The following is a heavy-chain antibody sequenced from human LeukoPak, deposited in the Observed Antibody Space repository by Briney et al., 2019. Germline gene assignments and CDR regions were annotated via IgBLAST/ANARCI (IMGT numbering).Heavy chain of an antibody. CDR1: GGSISSGSYY. J-gene: IGHJ6*02. CDR2: IYTSGST. CDR3: ARDGYQLPRGTYYGMDV. D-gene: IGHD2-2*01. Sequence: SETLSLTCTVSGGSISSGSYYWRWIRQPAGKGLEWIGRIYTSGSTNYNPSLKSRVTISVDTSKNQFSLKLSSVTAADTAVYYCARDGYQLPRGTYYGMDVWGQGTTVTVSS. V-gene: IGHV4-61*02.